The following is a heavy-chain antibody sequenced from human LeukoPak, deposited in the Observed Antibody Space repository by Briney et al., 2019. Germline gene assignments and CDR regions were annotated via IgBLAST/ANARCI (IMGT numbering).Heavy chain of an antibody. J-gene: IGHJ6*02. CDR2: INAGNGNT. CDR3: AREPPYYDFWSGYFYYYGMDV. CDR1: GYSFTSYA. D-gene: IGHD3-3*01. V-gene: IGHV1-3*01. Sequence: ASVKVSCKASGYSFTSYAMHWVRQAPGQRLEWMGWINAGNGNTKYSQKFQGRVTITRDTSASTAYMELSSLRSEDTAVCYCAREPPYYDFWSGYFYYYGMDVWGQGTTVTVSS.